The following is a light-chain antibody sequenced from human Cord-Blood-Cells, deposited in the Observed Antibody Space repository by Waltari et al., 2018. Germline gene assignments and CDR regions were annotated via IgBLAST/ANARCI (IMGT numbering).Light chain of an antibody. CDR1: SSDVGSYNL. CDR2: EGS. J-gene: IGLJ2*01. V-gene: IGLV2-23*01. Sequence: QSALTQHASVSGSPGQSITISCTGTSSDVGSYNLDSWYQQHPGKAPKLMIYEGSKRPSGVSNRFSGSKSGNTASLTISGLQAEDEADYYCCSYAGSSTLVFGGGTKLTVL. CDR3: CSYAGSSTLV.